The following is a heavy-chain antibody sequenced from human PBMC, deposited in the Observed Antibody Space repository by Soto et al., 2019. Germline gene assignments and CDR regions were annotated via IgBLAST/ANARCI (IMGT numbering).Heavy chain of an antibody. CDR2: IGTSGATT. CDR1: GFTFTNYG. J-gene: IGHJ4*02. D-gene: IGHD4-17*01. V-gene: IGHV3-23*01. Sequence: EVQLLESGGGLVQPGGSLRLSCAASGFTFTNYGMSWVRQAPGKGLEWVSSIGTSGATTYYADSVKGRFTISRDNSKNTLSLQMNCLRAEDPAVYYCAKLRHNYGSDFWGQGTLVAVAS. CDR3: AKLRHNYGSDF.